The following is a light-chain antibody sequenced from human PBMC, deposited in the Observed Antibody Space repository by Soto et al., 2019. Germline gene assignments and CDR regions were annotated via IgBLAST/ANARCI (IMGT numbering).Light chain of an antibody. CDR1: QSVSSSY. Sequence: EIVLTHSPGTLSFSPLEIATLSCSSSQSVSSSYLAWYQQKPGQAPRLLISDASNRAADIPDRFSGSGSGTDFTLTINRLEPEDFAVYYCQKYAGSPRKFGQGTKVDIK. CDR2: DAS. V-gene: IGKV3-20*01. J-gene: IGKJ1*01. CDR3: QKYAGSPRK.